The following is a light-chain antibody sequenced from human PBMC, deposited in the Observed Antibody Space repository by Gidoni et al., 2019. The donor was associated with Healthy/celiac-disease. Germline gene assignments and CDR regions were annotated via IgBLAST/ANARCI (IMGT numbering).Light chain of an antibody. V-gene: IGKV3-15*01. Sequence: EIVLTQSPATLSVSPGESATLSSRASQRVLSNLAWYQQNPGQAPRLLIYGASTRATGIPARFSGSGSGTEFTLTISSLQSEDFAVYYCQQHNNWLTFXGXTKVEIK. CDR2: GAS. CDR1: QRVLSN. CDR3: QQHNNWLT. J-gene: IGKJ4*01.